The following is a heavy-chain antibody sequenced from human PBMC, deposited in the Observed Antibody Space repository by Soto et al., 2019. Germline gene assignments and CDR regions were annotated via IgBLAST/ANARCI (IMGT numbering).Heavy chain of an antibody. CDR3: ARGGKIAARPSPGY. CDR1: GYTFTSYD. Sequence: GASVKFYCKASGYTFTSYDINWVRQATGQGLEWMGWMNPNSGNTGYAQKFQGRVTMTRNTSISTAYMELSSLRSEDTAVYYCARGGKIAARPSPGYWGQGTLVTVSS. D-gene: IGHD6-6*01. J-gene: IGHJ4*02. CDR2: MNPNSGNT. V-gene: IGHV1-8*01.